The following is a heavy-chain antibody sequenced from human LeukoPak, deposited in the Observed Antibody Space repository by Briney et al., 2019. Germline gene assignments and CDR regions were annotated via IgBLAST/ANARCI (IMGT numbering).Heavy chain of an antibody. J-gene: IGHJ4*02. Sequence: GGSLRLSCATSGFTFNNYAMYWVRQAPGKGLEWVSGIFGSGGGAHYADSVKGRFTISRDNSKNTVYLQLDSLRVEDTAVYYCGKTTVGYSSGRYPGWPVDYWGQGTLVTVSS. D-gene: IGHD2-15*01. CDR1: GFTFNNYA. CDR3: GKTTVGYSSGRYPGWPVDY. V-gene: IGHV3-23*01. CDR2: IFGSGGGA.